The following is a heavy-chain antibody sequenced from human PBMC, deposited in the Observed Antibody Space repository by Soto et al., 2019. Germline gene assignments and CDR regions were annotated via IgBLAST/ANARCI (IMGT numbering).Heavy chain of an antibody. V-gene: IGHV3-21*01. J-gene: IGHJ6*03. Sequence: GGSLRLSCAASGFTFSSYSMNWVRQAPGKGLEWVSSISSSSSYIYYADSVKGRFTISRDNAKNSLYLQMNSLRAEDTAVYYCARVGWDCYAGECYYYYYMDVWGKGTTVTVSS. CDR1: GFTFSSYS. D-gene: IGHD2-2*01. CDR3: ARVGWDCYAGECYYYYYMDV. CDR2: ISSSSSYI.